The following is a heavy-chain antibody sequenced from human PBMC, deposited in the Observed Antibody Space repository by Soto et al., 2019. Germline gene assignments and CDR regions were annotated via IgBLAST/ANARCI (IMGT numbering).Heavy chain of an antibody. J-gene: IGHJ4*02. CDR3: ARIMITFGGATVFDY. D-gene: IGHD3-16*02. CDR2: IYYSGTT. V-gene: IGHV4-59*01. CDR1: GASFSGYY. Sequence: PSETLSLTCAVYGASFSGYYWSWIRQPPGKGLEWIGYIYYSGTTNYNPSLKSRVTISVDTSKNQFSLKLSSVTAADTAVYYCARIMITFGGATVFDYCGQGTLVTVSS.